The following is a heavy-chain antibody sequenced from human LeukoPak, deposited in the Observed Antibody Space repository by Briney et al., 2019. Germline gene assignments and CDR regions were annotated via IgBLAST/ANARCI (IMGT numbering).Heavy chain of an antibody. CDR1: VGSISSGGYS. J-gene: IGHJ3*02. D-gene: IGHD3-22*01. V-gene: IGHV4-30-2*01. CDR2: MYHSGTT. CDR3: VRGYYYDSIGYWVRAIDI. Sequence: SQTLSLTCAVSVGSISSGGYSSSWIRQPPGKGLEWIGYMYHSGTTHYNPSLKSRVTISVDRSKNQFSLKLSSVTAADTAVYYCVRGYYYDSIGYWVRAIDIWGQGTMVTVSS.